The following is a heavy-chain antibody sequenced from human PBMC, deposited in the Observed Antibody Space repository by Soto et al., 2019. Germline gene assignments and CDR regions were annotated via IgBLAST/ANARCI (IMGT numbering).Heavy chain of an antibody. CDR1: GFTFSSYW. V-gene: IGHV3-7*05. CDR2: IKQDGSEK. D-gene: IGHD2-8*01. Sequence: HPGGSLRLSCAASGFTFSSYWMSWVRQAPGKGLEWVANIKQDGSEKYYVDSVKGRFTISRDNAKNSLYLQMNSLRAEDTAVYYCAREMDTGDSYGMDVWGQGTTVTVSS. J-gene: IGHJ6*02. CDR3: AREMDTGDSYGMDV.